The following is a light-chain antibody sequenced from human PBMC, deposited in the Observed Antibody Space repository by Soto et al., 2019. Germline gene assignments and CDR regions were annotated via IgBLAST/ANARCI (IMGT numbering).Light chain of an antibody. CDR3: SSYAGSNNLV. J-gene: IGLJ1*01. Sequence: QSALTQPPSASGSPGPSVTISCTGTSSDVGGYNYVSWYQQHPGKAPKLMIYEVSKRPSGVPDRFSGSKSGNTASLTVSGLQAADEADYYCSSYAGSNNLVFGTGTQLTVL. CDR2: EVS. CDR1: SSDVGGYNY. V-gene: IGLV2-8*01.